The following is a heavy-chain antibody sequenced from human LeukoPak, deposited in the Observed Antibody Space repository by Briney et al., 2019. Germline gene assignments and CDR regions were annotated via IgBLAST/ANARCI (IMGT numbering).Heavy chain of an antibody. CDR1: GFTFSSYA. V-gene: IGHV3-23*01. CDR2: VTISGATT. J-gene: IGHJ4*02. CDR3: ATYGSGSYYREAFDY. Sequence: GGSLRLSCAASGFTFSSYAMGWVRQAPGKGLEWVSGVTISGATTYYADSVKGRLTISRDNSKSTLYLQMNSLRAEDTAVYYCATYGSGSYYREAFDYWGQGTLVTVSS. D-gene: IGHD3-10*01.